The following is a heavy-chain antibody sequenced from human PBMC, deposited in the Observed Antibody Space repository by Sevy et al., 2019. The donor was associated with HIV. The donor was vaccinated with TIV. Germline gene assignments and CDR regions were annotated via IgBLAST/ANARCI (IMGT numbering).Heavy chain of an antibody. CDR3: ARVLGTYGSASFDY. CDR2: LSRTSTGL. V-gene: IGHV3-11*01. Sequence: GGSLRLSCAASGFTFSDYYMGWIRQAPGKGLECVSYLSRTSTGLYYADSVKDRFTISRDNAKNSLYLQMSSLRAEDTAVYYCARVLGTYGSASFDYWGQGTLVTVSS. CDR1: GFTFSDYY. D-gene: IGHD3-10*01. J-gene: IGHJ4*02.